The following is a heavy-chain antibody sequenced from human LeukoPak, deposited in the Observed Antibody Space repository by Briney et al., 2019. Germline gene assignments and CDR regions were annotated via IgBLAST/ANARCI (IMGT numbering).Heavy chain of an antibody. CDR3: ARAYCGGDCYSAFDI. Sequence: SGGSLRLSCAASGFTFSSYAMSWVRQAPGKGLEWVSSISGSGGNTYYADSVKGRFTISRDNSKNTQYLQMNSLRAEDTAVYYCARAYCGGDCYSAFDIWGQGTMVTVSS. V-gene: IGHV3-23*01. J-gene: IGHJ3*02. D-gene: IGHD2-21*02. CDR2: ISGSGGNT. CDR1: GFTFSSYA.